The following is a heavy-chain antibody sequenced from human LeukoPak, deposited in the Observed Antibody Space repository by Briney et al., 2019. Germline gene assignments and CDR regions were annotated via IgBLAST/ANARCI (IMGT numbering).Heavy chain of an antibody. Sequence: GASVKVSCKAAGYTFTSYGISWLRQAPAQGLEWMGLISAYNGNTNYPHKFQDRVAMTTDTSTSTAYMELRSLRSDDTAGYYCAREYCTGGVCFHYMDVWGKGTTVTVSS. CDR2: ISAYNGNT. D-gene: IGHD2-8*02. V-gene: IGHV1-18*01. CDR1: GYTFTSYG. J-gene: IGHJ6*03. CDR3: AREYCTGGVCFHYMDV.